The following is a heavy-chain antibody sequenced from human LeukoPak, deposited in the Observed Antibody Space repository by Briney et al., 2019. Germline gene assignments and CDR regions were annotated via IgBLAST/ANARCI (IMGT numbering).Heavy chain of an antibody. CDR1: GGSISSRSYY. CDR2: IYYSGST. CDR3: ARSSKPPNWFDP. Sequence: SETLSLTCTVSGGSISSRSYYWSWIRQPPGKGLEWIGYIYYSGSTNYNPSLKSRVTISVDTSKNQFSLKLSSVTAADTAVYYCARSSKPPNWFDPWGQGTLVTVSS. J-gene: IGHJ5*02. D-gene: IGHD6-6*01. V-gene: IGHV4-61*01.